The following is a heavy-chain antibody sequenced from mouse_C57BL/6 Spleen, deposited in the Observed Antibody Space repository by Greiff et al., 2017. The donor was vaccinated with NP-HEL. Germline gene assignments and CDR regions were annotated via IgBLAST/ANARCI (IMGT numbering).Heavy chain of an antibody. Sequence: QVQLQQSGAELVRPGTSVKVSCKASGYAFTNYLIEWVKQRPGQGLEWIGVINPGSGGTNYNEKFKGKATLTADKSSSTAYLQLSSLTSEDSAVYCCARRATVAYYFDYWGQGTTLTVSS. V-gene: IGHV1-54*01. J-gene: IGHJ2*01. D-gene: IGHD1-1*01. CDR3: ARRATVAYYFDY. CDR2: INPGSGGT. CDR1: GYAFTNYL.